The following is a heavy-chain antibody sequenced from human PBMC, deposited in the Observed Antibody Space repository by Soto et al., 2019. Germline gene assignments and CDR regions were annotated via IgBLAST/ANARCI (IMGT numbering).Heavy chain of an antibody. CDR1: GFSLSTSGVG. D-gene: IGHD6-6*01. V-gene: IGHV2-5*02. CDR2: IYWDDDK. J-gene: IGHJ4*02. Sequence: SGPTLVNPTQTLTLTCTFSGFSLSTSGVGVGWIRQPPGKALEWLALIYWDDDKRYSPSLKSRLTITKDTSKNQVVLTMTNMDSVDTATYYCAHSPRRPRYTRSAFDHWGQGTLVTVSS. CDR3: AHSPRRPRYTRSAFDH.